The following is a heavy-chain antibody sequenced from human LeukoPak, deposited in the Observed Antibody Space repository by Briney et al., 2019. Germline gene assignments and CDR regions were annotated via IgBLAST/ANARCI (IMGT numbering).Heavy chain of an antibody. Sequence: ASVKVSCKASGYTFTSYYMHWVRQAPGQGLEWMGWINPNSGGTNYAQKFQGRVTMTRDTSISTAYMELSRLRSDDTAVYYCARVFFEGGDLDFGFDYWGQGTLVTVSS. V-gene: IGHV1-2*02. CDR2: INPNSGGT. CDR3: ARVFFEGGDLDFGFDY. CDR1: GYTFTSYY. J-gene: IGHJ4*02. D-gene: IGHD2-21*01.